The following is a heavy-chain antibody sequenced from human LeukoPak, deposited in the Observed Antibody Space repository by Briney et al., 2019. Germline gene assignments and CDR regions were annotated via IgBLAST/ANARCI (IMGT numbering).Heavy chain of an antibody. Sequence: GGSLRLSCAASGFMFSGYWMTWVRQAPGKGLEWVANIKEDGSEKNYVDSVKGRFTISRDNAQNSLYLQMTSLRVEDMAVYFCAKVRRGSSGGPYYYYMDVWGKGTTVTVSS. CDR2: IKEDGSEK. J-gene: IGHJ6*03. V-gene: IGHV3-7*01. D-gene: IGHD1-26*01. CDR3: AKVRRGSSGGPYYYYMDV. CDR1: GFMFSGYW.